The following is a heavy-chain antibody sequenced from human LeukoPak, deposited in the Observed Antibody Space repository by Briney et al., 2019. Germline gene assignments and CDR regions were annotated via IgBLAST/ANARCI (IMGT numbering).Heavy chain of an antibody. CDR1: GGSVSSGSYY. D-gene: IGHD6-19*01. CDR2: IYYSGST. CDR3: ARHLRAVAGGRYFDY. V-gene: IGHV4-61*01. Sequence: SETLSLTCTVSGGSVSSGSYYWSWIRQPPGKGLEWVGYIYYSGSTEYNPSLKSRVTISVDTSKNQFSLKLSSVTAADTAVYYCARHLRAVAGGRYFDYWGQGTQVTVSS. J-gene: IGHJ4*02.